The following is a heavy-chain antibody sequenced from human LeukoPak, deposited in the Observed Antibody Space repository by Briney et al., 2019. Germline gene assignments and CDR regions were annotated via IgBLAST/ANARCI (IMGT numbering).Heavy chain of an antibody. Sequence: SETLSLTCTVYGGSISSYYWSWIRQPPGKGLEWIGYIYYSGGTNYNPSLKSRVTISVDTSKNQFSLKLSSVTAADTAVYYCARTYYRYYFDYWGQGTLVTVSS. V-gene: IGHV4-59*01. J-gene: IGHJ4*02. CDR1: GGSISSYY. CDR2: IYYSGGT. D-gene: IGHD3-10*01. CDR3: ARTYYRYYFDY.